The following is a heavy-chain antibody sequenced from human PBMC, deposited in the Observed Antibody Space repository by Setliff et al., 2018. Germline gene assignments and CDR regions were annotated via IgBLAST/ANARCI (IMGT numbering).Heavy chain of an antibody. CDR1: GDSVSSSRFY. CDR2: VYYSGMT. V-gene: IGHV4-39*01. CDR3: ARGRNIAARLLDS. D-gene: IGHD6-6*01. Sequence: SETLSLTCTVSGDSVSSSRFYWAWIRQPPGKGLEWIGNVYYSGMTYSNPSLESRVTMSVETSKNQFSLKLNSVTAADTAVYYCARGRNIAARLLDSWGQGTLVTVSS. J-gene: IGHJ4*02.